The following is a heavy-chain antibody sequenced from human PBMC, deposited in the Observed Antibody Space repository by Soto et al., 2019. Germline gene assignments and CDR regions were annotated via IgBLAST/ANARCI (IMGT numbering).Heavy chain of an antibody. CDR1: GFSLGTSGVA. J-gene: IGHJ5*02. CDR3: AHNPYCSGGTCQNNWFDP. Sequence: QITLEESGPTLVKPTQTLTLTCSFSGFSLGTSGVAVGWIRQPPGKALEWLALIYWDDDKRYSPSLKTRLTITKDTSKHQVVLTGTNLDLVETATYFCAHNPYCSGGTCQNNWFDPWGQGTLVTVSS. V-gene: IGHV2-5*02. CDR2: IYWDDDK. D-gene: IGHD2-15*01.